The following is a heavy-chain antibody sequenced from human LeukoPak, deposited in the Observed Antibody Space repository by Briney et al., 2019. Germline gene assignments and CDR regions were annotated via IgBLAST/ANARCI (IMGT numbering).Heavy chain of an antibody. V-gene: IGHV3-49*04. CDR1: GFNFEDYA. CDR2: ITSKAYGGTT. CDR3: TREVERGESYWGGDS. Sequence: GGSLRLSCATSGFNFEDYAMNWVRQAPGKGLEWLGLITSKAYGGTTDLAASVKGRFSISRDESKPIAYLQMNSLKIEDTGVYYCTREVERGESYWGGDSWGQGTLVTVSS. D-gene: IGHD1-26*01. J-gene: IGHJ4*02.